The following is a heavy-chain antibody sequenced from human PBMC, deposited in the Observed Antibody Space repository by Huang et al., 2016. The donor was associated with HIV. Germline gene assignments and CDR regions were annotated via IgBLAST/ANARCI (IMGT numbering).Heavy chain of an antibody. CDR1: GISITRNTFY. D-gene: IGHD3-3*01. CDR2: IYYGGKT. CDR3: AMTGVAVVDDPEYFRR. V-gene: IGHV4-39*01. J-gene: IGHJ1*01. Sequence: QVRLQESGPGLVEPSGTLSLTCAVSGISITRNTFYWGWVRRPPGKGLEGLGSIYYGGKTYSNPARKNRVTISLATSTNGCSLTLRSVTATDTAVYYCAMTGVAVVDDPEYFRRWGQGTVVTVSS.